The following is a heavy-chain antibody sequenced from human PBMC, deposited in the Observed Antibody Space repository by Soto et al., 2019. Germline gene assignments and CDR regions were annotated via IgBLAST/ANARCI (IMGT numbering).Heavy chain of an antibody. Sequence: SETLSLTCPVSGGSISRYCWTWIPQPPGEGLEWTGCICNSGSTNYNPSLKSRVTISVDTQKNQFSLKLSSVTAADTAVYYCARGRRIGYCSSTSCYGTNWFDPWGQGTLVTVSS. V-gene: IGHV4-59*12. J-gene: IGHJ5*02. CDR2: ICNSGST. CDR3: ARGRRIGYCSSTSCYGTNWFDP. CDR1: GGSISRYC. D-gene: IGHD2-2*01.